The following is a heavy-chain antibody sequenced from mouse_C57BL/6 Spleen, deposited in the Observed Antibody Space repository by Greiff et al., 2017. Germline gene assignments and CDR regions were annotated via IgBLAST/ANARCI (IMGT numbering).Heavy chain of an antibody. CDR3: ASYDYDYAMDY. J-gene: IGHJ4*01. CDR2: INPSNGGT. Sequence: VQLQQPGTELVKPGASVRLSCKASGYTFTSYWMHWVKQRPGQGLEWIGNINPSNGGTNYNEKFKSKATLTVDKSASTAYMQLSSLTSEDSAVYYCASYDYDYAMDYWGQGTSVTVSS. D-gene: IGHD2-4*01. CDR1: GYTFTSYW. V-gene: IGHV1-53*01.